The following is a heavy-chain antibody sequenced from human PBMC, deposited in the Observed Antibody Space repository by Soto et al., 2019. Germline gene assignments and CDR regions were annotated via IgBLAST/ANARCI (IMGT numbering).Heavy chain of an antibody. CDR3: ARLGGITGYSSGWYKFEH. Sequence: QLQLQESGPGLVKPSETLSLTCTVSGGSVSSDSPYWGWIRQPPGKGLEWIGNIYYTGSTYYNPSLKSRVTISLDTSKNQFSLKLSSVTAADTAVYYCARLGGITGYSSGWYKFEHWGQGTLVTVSS. D-gene: IGHD6-19*01. CDR2: IYYTGST. J-gene: IGHJ4*02. CDR1: GGSVSSDSPY. V-gene: IGHV4-39*01.